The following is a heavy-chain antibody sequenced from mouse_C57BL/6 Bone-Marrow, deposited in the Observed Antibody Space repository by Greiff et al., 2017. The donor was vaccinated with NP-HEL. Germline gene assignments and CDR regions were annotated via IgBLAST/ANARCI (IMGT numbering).Heavy chain of an antibody. CDR1: GYTFTSYW. D-gene: IGHD1-1*02. Sequence: QVQLQQPGAELVKPGASVKLSCKASGYTFTSYWMHWVKQRPGQGLEWIGMIHPNSGSTNYNEKFKSKATLTVDKSSSTAYMQLSSLPSEDSAVYYCARGWTGTWFAYWGQGTLVTVSA. CDR3: ARGWTGTWFAY. J-gene: IGHJ3*01. CDR2: IHPNSGST. V-gene: IGHV1-64*01.